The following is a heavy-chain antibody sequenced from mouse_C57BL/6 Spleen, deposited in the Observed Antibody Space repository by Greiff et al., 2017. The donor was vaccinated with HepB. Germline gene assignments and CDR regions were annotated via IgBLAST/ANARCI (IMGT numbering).Heavy chain of an antibody. Sequence: VQLQQSGPVLVKPGASVKMSCKASGYTFTDYYMNWVKQSHGKSLEWIGVINPYNGGTSYNQKFKVKATLTVDKSSSTAYMELNSLTSEDSAVYYCAHYYGSRRVYYFDYWGQGTTLTVSS. D-gene: IGHD1-1*01. J-gene: IGHJ2*01. V-gene: IGHV1-19*01. CDR1: GYTFTDYY. CDR2: INPYNGGT. CDR3: AHYYGSRRVYYFDY.